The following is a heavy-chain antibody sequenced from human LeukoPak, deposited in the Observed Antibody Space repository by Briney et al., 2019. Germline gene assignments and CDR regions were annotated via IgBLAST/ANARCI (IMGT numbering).Heavy chain of an antibody. CDR2: IYYSGGT. D-gene: IGHD1-26*01. CDR1: GGSISSYY. CDR3: ARGSALDY. J-gene: IGHJ4*02. Sequence: PSETLSLTCTVSGGSISSYYWTRIRQPPGKGLEWIGYIYYSGGTNYNPSLESRVAISVDTSKNQFSLKLNSVTAADTAVYYCARGSALDYWGQGTLVTVSS. V-gene: IGHV4-59*01.